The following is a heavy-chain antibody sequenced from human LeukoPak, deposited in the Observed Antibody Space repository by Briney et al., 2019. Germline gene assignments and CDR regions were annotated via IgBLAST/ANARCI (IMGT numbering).Heavy chain of an antibody. CDR2: IYYSGST. CDR3: ASESSIAARPTKGLGY. J-gene: IGHJ4*02. D-gene: IGHD6-6*01. V-gene: IGHV4-30-4*08. Sequence: SETLSLTCTVSGGSISSGDYYWSWIRQPPGKGLEWIGYIYYSGSTYYNPSLKSRVTISVDTSKNQFSLKLSSATAADTAVYYCASESSIAARPTKGLGYWGQGTLVTVSS. CDR1: GGSISSGDYY.